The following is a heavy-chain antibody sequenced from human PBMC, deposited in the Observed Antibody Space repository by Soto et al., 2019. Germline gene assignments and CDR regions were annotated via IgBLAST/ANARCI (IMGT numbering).Heavy chain of an antibody. Sequence: GGSLRLSCAASGFTFSSYGMHWVRQAPGKGLEWVAVISYDGSNKYYADSVKGRFTISRDNSKNTLYLQMNSLRAEDTAVYYCAKDRIAVAGTVDYWGQGILVTVSS. V-gene: IGHV3-30*18. CDR3: AKDRIAVAGTVDY. D-gene: IGHD6-19*01. CDR2: ISYDGSNK. J-gene: IGHJ4*02. CDR1: GFTFSSYG.